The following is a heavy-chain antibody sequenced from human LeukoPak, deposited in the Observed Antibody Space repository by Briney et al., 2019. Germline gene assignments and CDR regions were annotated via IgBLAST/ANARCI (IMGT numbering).Heavy chain of an antibody. CDR1: XGTFISYA. CDR3: ARAAPRLSGYGPFDY. CDR2: IIPIFGTA. V-gene: IGHV1-69*05. D-gene: IGHD5-12*01. Sequence: SVXXXXKXSXGTFISYAISWVRQAPGQGVEWMGRIIPIFGTANYAQKFQGRVTINTDESTSTAYMEMSRLRAADTAVYYCARAAPRLSGYGPFDYWGQGTLVTVSS. J-gene: IGHJ4*02.